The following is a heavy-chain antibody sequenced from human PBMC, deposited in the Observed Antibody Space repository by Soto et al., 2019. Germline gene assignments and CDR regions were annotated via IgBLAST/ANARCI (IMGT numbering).Heavy chain of an antibody. J-gene: IGHJ5*01. D-gene: IGHD3-3*01. CDR2: IYCDDYK. CDR1: GFSLSTSGVG. V-gene: IGHV2-5*02. CDR3: ALYYYFWSGYFAVFDS. Sequence: SGPTLVNPTQTLTLTCTFSGFSLSTSGVGVGWIRQPPGKALEWLALIYCDDYKRYSPSLKSRFTITKATSKNQVVLTMTNMDPGDTATDYWALYYYFWSGYFAVFDSWGQGTLVTVSS.